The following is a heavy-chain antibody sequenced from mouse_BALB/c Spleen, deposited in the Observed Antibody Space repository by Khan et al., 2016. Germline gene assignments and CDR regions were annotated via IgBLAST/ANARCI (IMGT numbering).Heavy chain of an antibody. J-gene: IGHJ2*01. V-gene: IGHV14-1*02. CDR3: TRMGNFDY. CDR1: GFNIKDYY. CDR2: IETENGNN. Sequence: VQLQQSGAELVRPGALVKLSCKASGFNIKDYYMHWVKQRPEQGLEWIGGIETENGNNIYEAKFQGKGSITAETSSKTAYQMLSSLTSEYPAVYYFTRMGNFDYCGHGTTLTVSS.